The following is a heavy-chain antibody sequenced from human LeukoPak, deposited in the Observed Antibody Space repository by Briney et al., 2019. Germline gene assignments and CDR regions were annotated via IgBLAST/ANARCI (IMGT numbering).Heavy chain of an antibody. CDR3: ARDPPGGAATIDY. V-gene: IGHV4-39*07. Sequence: SETLSLTCTVSGGSISSSSYYWGWIRQPPGKGLEWIGSIYYSGSTYYNPSLKSRATISVDTSKNQFSLKLSSVTAADTAVYYCARDPPGGAATIDYWGQGILVTVSS. J-gene: IGHJ4*02. CDR2: IYYSGST. D-gene: IGHD5-12*01. CDR1: GGSISSSSYY.